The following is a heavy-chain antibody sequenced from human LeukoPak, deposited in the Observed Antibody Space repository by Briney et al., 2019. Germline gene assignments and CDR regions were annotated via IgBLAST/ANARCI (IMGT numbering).Heavy chain of an antibody. CDR2: ITYSGST. V-gene: IGHV4-34*01. CDR1: GGLFSGYY. CDR3: ARAPPYSSSWYGRGHNWFDP. J-gene: IGHJ5*02. Sequence: SETLSLICAVCGGLFSGYYWIWIRQPPGKGLEWIGEITYSGSTKDNPSLKSRVTISVDTSKNQFSLKLSSVTAADTAVYYCARAPPYSSSWYGRGHNWFDPWGQGTLVTVSS. D-gene: IGHD6-13*01.